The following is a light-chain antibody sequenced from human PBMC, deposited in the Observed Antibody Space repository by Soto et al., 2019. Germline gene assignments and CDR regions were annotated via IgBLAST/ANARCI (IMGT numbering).Light chain of an antibody. Sequence: QSALTQPASVSGSPGQSITISCTGTSSDVGNYNLVSWYQQHPGKAPKLMIYEGSKRPSGVSNRFSGSKSGNMASLTISGLQAEDEADYYCCSYAGGYTWLFGGGTKVTVL. CDR1: SSDVGNYNL. CDR3: CSYAGGYTWL. CDR2: EGS. J-gene: IGLJ3*02. V-gene: IGLV2-23*01.